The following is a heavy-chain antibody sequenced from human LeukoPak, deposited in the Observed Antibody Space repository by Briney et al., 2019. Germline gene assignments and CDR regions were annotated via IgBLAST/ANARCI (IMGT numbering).Heavy chain of an antibody. J-gene: IGHJ5*02. D-gene: IGHD7-27*01. V-gene: IGHV4-59*12. Sequence: PSQTLSLTCTVSGGSISSYYWSWIRQPPGKGLEWIGYIYYSGSTNYNPSLKSRVTISVDTSKNQFSLKLSSVTAADTAVYYCARGRGDGSGWFDPWGQGTLVTVSS. CDR2: IYYSGST. CDR1: GGSISSYY. CDR3: ARGRGDGSGWFDP.